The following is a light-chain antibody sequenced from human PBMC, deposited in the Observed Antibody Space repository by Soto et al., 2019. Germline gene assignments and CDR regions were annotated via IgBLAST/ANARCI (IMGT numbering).Light chain of an antibody. V-gene: IGKV3-20*01. CDR2: DAS. CDR3: QEYDGAPPIT. Sequence: EILLTQSPDTLSLSPGERATLSCRASQSVRSERLAWYQQKRGQAPTLLIFDASSRASGTPERFSGSGSGTDFTLTISRLEPEDFAVYYCQEYDGAPPITFGLGTRLEIK. J-gene: IGKJ5*01. CDR1: QSVRSER.